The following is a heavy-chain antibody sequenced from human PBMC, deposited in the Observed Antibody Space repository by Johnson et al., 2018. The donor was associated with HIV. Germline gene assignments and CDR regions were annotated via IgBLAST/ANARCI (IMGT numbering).Heavy chain of an antibody. D-gene: IGHD3-22*01. CDR2: ISYDGANK. V-gene: IGHV3-30-3*01. Sequence: QVQLVESGGGVVQPGRSLRLSCEASGFTFSNFVMHWVRQAPGKGLEWLTSISYDGANKYYADSVRGRFTISRDNSRNTLFLQMDSLKTEDTAVYYCAGAVVVVSWGGDDAFDIWGQGTMVTVSS. CDR3: AGAVVVVSWGGDDAFDI. J-gene: IGHJ3*02. CDR1: GFTFSNFV.